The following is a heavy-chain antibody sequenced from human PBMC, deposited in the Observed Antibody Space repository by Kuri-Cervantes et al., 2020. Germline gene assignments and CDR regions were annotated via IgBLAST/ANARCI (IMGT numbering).Heavy chain of an antibody. CDR1: GFTFDDYA. D-gene: IGHD1-26*01. CDR3: ARDPLFKWEPTGWFDP. J-gene: IGHJ5*02. CDR2: ISWNSGII. Sequence: GGSLRLSCAASGFTFDDYAMHWVRQVPGKGLEWVSGISWNSGIIGYADSVKGRFTISRDNAKNSLYPQMNSLRAEDTAVYYCARDPLFKWEPTGWFDPWGQGTLVTVSS. V-gene: IGHV3-9*01.